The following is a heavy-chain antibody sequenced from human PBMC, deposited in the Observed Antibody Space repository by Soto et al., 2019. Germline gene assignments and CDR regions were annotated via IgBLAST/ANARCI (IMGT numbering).Heavy chain of an antibody. J-gene: IGHJ4*02. CDR1: GFTFSSYG. CDR3: AIEERAGQSGPYYFDY. CDR2: IWYDGSNK. Sequence: QVQLVESGGGVVQPGRSLRLSCAASGFTFSSYGMHWVRQAPGKGLEWVAVIWYDGSNKYYADSVKGRFTISRDNSKNTLYLQLNRLRAEDTAVYYCAIEERAGQSGPYYFDYWGQGTLVTVSS. D-gene: IGHD3-10*01. V-gene: IGHV3-33*03.